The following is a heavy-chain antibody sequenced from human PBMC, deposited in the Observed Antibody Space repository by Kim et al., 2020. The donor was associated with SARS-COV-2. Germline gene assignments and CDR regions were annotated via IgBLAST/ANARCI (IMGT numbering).Heavy chain of an antibody. Sequence: ASVKVSCKASGYTFTSYAMHWVRQAPGQRLEWMGWINAGNGNTKYSQKFQGRVTITRDTSASTAYMELSSLRSEDTAVYYCARSPKGGYDFDYWGQGTLVTVSS. J-gene: IGHJ4*02. CDR3: ARSPKGGYDFDY. CDR1: GYTFTSYA. V-gene: IGHV1-3*01. CDR2: INAGNGNT. D-gene: IGHD5-12*01.